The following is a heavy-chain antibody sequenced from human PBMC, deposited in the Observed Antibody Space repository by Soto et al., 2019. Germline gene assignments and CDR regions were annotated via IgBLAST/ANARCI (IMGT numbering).Heavy chain of an antibody. J-gene: IGHJ6*02. D-gene: IGHD6-6*01. V-gene: IGHV3-23*04. CDR3: AKASIAARYYYYGMDV. CDR1: GFTFSSYA. CDR2: ISGSGGST. Sequence: EVQLVESGGVVVQPGGSLRLSCAASGFTFSSYAMSWVRQAPGKGLEWVSAISGSGGSTYYADSVKGRLTSSRDNSKNTLYLQMNSLRAEDTAVYYCAKASIAARYYYYGMDVWGQGTTVTVSS.